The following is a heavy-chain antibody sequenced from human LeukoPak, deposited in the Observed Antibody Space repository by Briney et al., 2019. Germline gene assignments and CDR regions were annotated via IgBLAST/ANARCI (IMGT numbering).Heavy chain of an antibody. V-gene: IGHV1-46*01. CDR3: ARGMAKDVVVAAFAN. J-gene: IGHJ4*02. Sequence: ASVKVSCXASGYTFTSYYMHWVRQAPGQGLEWMGIINPSGGSTSYAQKFQGRVTMTRDTSTSTVYMELSSLRSEDTAVYYCARGMAKDVVVAAFANWGQGTLVTVSS. CDR1: GYTFTSYY. D-gene: IGHD2-15*01. CDR2: INPSGGST.